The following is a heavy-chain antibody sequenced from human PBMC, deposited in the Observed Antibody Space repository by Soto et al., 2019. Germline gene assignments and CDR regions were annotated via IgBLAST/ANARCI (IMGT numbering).Heavy chain of an antibody. CDR3: ARHEQFYYYYYGMDV. D-gene: IGHD4-4*01. CDR2: INPGDSDI. J-gene: IGHJ6*02. CDR1: GCSFTTYW. Sequence: PGESLKISCKASGCSFTTYWIAWVRQMPGKGLEWMGIINPGDSDIRYSPSFQGQVTISADNSISTAYLQWSSLKASDTAMYYCARHEQFYYYYYGMDVWGQGTAVTVS. V-gene: IGHV5-51*01.